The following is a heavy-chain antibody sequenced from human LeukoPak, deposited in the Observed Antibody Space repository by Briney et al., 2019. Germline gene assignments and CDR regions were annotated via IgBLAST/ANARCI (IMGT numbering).Heavy chain of an antibody. V-gene: IGHV3-64*01. J-gene: IGHJ4*02. Sequence: VGSLRLSCAASGFTFSSYAMHWVRQAPGKGLEYVSGISSNGGSTYYANSVKGRFTISRDNSKNTLYLQMGSLRAEDMAVYYCARDRITMVRGVLWRGYFDYWGQGTLVSVSS. D-gene: IGHD3-10*01. CDR2: ISSNGGST. CDR3: ARDRITMVRGVLWRGYFDY. CDR1: GFTFSSYA.